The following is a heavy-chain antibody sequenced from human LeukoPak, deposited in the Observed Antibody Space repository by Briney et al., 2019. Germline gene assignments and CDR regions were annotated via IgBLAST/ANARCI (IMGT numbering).Heavy chain of an antibody. V-gene: IGHV4-39*01. CDR2: IYYSGST. J-gene: IGHJ3*02. CDR3: ARFYGDYGGNAFDI. D-gene: IGHD4-17*01. CDR1: GGSISSSSYY. Sequence: PSETLSLTCTVSGGSISSSSYYWGWIRQPPGKGLEWIGSIYYSGSTYYNPSLKSRVTISVDTSKSQFSLKLSSVTAADTAVYYCARFYGDYGGNAFDIWGQGTMVTVSS.